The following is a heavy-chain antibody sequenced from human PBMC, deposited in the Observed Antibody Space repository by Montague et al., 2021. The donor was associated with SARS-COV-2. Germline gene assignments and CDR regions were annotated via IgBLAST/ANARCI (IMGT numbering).Heavy chain of an antibody. CDR2: ISDSGRT. CDR1: GDSIRSYH. J-gene: IGHJ6*02. D-gene: IGHD6-13*01. CDR3: TRDRGIAAADNYYGMDV. Sequence: SETLSLTCTVSGDSIRSYHWTWIRQPPGKGLEWIGRISDSGRTIYNPSLKSRVTISVDTSKNQFFLNLRSMVAADTAIYYCTRDRGIAAADNYYGMDVWGPGTTVTVSS. V-gene: IGHV4-59*13.